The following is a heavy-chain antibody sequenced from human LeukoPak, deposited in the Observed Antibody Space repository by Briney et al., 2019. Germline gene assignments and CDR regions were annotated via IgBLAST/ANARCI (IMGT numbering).Heavy chain of an antibody. J-gene: IGHJ4*02. CDR2: IYYSGTT. Sequence: TSETLSLTCTVSGGSISKYYWNWIRPPPGKGLEWIGYIYYSGTTNYNPTLKNRVTVSVDTSKNQISLRLNSVTAADTAVYYCARDGDYGDYGTFDYWGQGTLVIVSS. D-gene: IGHD4-17*01. CDR3: ARDGDYGDYGTFDY. V-gene: IGHV4-59*12. CDR1: GGSISKYY.